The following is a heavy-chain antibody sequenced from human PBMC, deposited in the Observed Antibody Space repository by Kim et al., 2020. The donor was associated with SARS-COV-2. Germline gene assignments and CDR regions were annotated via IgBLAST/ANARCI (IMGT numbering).Heavy chain of an antibody. D-gene: IGHD7-27*01. J-gene: IGHJ4*02. Sequence: GSLRLSCAASGFTFSSYAMHWVRQAPGKGLEWVAVISYDGSNKYYADSVKGRFTISRDNSKNTLYLQMNSLRAEDTAVYYCARDRGLPRWGPLDYWGQGTLVTVSS. CDR1: GFTFSSYA. V-gene: IGHV3-30*04. CDR2: ISYDGSNK. CDR3: ARDRGLPRWGPLDY.